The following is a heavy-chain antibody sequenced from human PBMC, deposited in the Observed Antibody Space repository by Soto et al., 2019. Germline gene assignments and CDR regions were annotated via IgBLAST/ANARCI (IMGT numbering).Heavy chain of an antibody. J-gene: IGHJ6*02. Sequence: GGSLRLSCAASGFTFSSYSMNWVRQAPGKGLEWVSSISSSSSYIYYADSVKGRFTISRDNAKNSLYLQMNSLRAEDKTVYYCAIEGSKGVPISHGEPQDYYYYCMDVWGQGTTVTVSS. CDR1: GFTFSSYS. D-gene: IGHD2-8*01. CDR2: ISSSSSYI. CDR3: AIEGSKGVPISHGEPQDYYYYCMDV. V-gene: IGHV3-21*01.